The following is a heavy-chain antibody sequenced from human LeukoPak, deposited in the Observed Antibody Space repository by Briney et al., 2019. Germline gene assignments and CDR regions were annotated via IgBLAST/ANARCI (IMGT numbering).Heavy chain of an antibody. D-gene: IGHD3-3*01. CDR1: GGSISSYY. Sequence: SETLSLTCTVSGGSISSYYWSWIRQPPGKGLEWIGYIYYSGSTNYNPSLKSRVTISVDTSKNQFSLKLSSVTAADTAVYYCARKVGGGYYFYAFDIRGQGTMVTVSS. J-gene: IGHJ3*02. V-gene: IGHV4-59*01. CDR3: ARKVGGGYYFYAFDI. CDR2: IYYSGST.